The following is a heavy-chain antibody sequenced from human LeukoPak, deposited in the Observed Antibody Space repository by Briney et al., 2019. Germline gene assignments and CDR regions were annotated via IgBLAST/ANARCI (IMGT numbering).Heavy chain of an antibody. CDR1: GFTFSDYY. CDR2: ISSSGSTI. V-gene: IGHV3-11*01. D-gene: IGHD2-15*01. J-gene: IGHJ5*02. CDR3: ARTLRSGIGTQRVRLYP. Sequence: GGSLRLSCAASGFTFSDYYMSWIRQAPGKGLEWVSYISSSGSTIYYADSVKGRFTISRDNAKNSLYLQMNSLRAEDTAVYYCARTLRSGIGTQRVRLYPWGQGTLVTVSS.